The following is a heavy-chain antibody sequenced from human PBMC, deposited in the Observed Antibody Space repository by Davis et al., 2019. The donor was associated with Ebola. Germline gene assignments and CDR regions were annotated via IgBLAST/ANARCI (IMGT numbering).Heavy chain of an antibody. J-gene: IGHJ4*02. CDR1: GFTFSSHT. CDR3: ARKTVADY. V-gene: IGHV3-48*01. CDR2: ISSGSGTI. D-gene: IGHD6-19*01. Sequence: GESLKISCAASGFTFSSHTMAWVRQAPGKGLEYVSYISSGSGTIYYADSVKGRFTISRDNSKNTLYLQMNSLRAEDTAVYYCARKTVADYWGQGTLVTVSS.